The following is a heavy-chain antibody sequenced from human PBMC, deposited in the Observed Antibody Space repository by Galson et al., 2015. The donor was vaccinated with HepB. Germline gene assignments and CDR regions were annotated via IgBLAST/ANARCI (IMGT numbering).Heavy chain of an antibody. Sequence: SLRLSCAASGFTFSIFGMHWVRQAPGKGLEWVAVMSHDGNDKHYGDSVKGRFTISRDNAKNTLYLQMSSLRPEDTAVYFCAKGSVSHYYYYNMDVWGKGTTVTVSS. V-gene: IGHV3-30*18. CDR3: AKGSVSHYYYYNMDV. CDR1: GFTFSIFG. J-gene: IGHJ6*04. CDR2: MSHDGNDK. D-gene: IGHD5/OR15-5a*01.